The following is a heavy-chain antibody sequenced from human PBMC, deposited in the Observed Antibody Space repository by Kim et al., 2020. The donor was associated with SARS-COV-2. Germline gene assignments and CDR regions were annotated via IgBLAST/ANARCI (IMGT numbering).Heavy chain of an antibody. D-gene: IGHD7-27*01. Sequence: ASVKVSCKASGYTFTGYYMHWVRQAPGQGLDWMGRINPNSGGTNYAQKFQGRVTMTRDTSISTAYMELSRLRSDDTAVYYCARSEGHWGEGMIDYWGQGTLVTVSS. CDR3: ARSEGHWGEGMIDY. CDR2: INPNSGGT. CDR1: GYTFTGYY. J-gene: IGHJ4*02. V-gene: IGHV1-2*06.